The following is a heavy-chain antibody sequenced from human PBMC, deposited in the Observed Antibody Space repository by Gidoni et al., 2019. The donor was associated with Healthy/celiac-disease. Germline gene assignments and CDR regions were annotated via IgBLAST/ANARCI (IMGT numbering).Heavy chain of an antibody. CDR2: IIPILGIA. CDR3: ASQEDTMVRGVIRNFDY. D-gene: IGHD3-10*01. J-gene: IGHJ4*02. V-gene: IGHV1-69*04. CDR1: GGPFSSYA. Sequence: QVQLVQSGAEVKKPGSSVTVSCKASGGPFSSYAISWVRQAPGQGLEWRGRIIPILGIANYAQKFQGRVTITADKSTSTAYMELSSLRSEDTAVYYCASQEDTMVRGVIRNFDYWGQGTLVTVSS.